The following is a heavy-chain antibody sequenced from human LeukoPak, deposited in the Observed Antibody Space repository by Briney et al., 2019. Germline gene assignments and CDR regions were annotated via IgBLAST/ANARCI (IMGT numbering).Heavy chain of an antibody. J-gene: IGHJ4*02. D-gene: IGHD6-19*01. CDR1: GFTFSSYW. Sequence: GGSLRLSCAASGFTFSSYWMSWVRRAPGEGLEWVSGITGSGGGSFYADSVKGRYTISRDNSKNTLYLQMNSLRAEDTAVYYCAKPSSGWLIDYWGQGTLVTVSS. CDR2: ITGSGGGS. CDR3: AKPSSGWLIDY. V-gene: IGHV3-23*01.